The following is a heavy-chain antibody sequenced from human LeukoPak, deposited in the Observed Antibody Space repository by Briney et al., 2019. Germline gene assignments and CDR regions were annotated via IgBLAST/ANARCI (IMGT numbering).Heavy chain of an antibody. V-gene: IGHV4-59*01. J-gene: IGHJ3*02. Sequence: SETLSLTCTVSGGSINSYYWSWIRQPPGKGLEWIGYISYSGRTNYNPSLKSRVTISVDTSKNQFSLKLTSVTAADSAVYYCARSIAVAGNDAFDIWGRGTMVTVSS. CDR1: GGSINSYY. CDR2: ISYSGRT. D-gene: IGHD6-19*01. CDR3: ARSIAVAGNDAFDI.